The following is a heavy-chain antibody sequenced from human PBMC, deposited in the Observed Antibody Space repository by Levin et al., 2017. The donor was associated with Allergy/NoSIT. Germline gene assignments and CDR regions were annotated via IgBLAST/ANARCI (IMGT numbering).Heavy chain of an antibody. CDR3: ARASKYVAHYDMDV. V-gene: IGHV1-69*04. J-gene: IGHJ6*02. CDR1: GGTFNNYG. Sequence: SVKVSCKASGGTFNNYGISWVRQAPGQGLEWMGRIIPILGVTHYAQKFQGRVTITADKSTTTAYMELSSLRSEDTAVYYCARASKYVAHYDMDVWGQGTTVTVSS. CDR2: IIPILGVT. D-gene: IGHD4-11*01.